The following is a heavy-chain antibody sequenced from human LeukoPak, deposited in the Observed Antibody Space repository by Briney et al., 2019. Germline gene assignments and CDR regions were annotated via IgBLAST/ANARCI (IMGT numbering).Heavy chain of an antibody. CDR2: IYYSGST. V-gene: IGHV4-31*03. CDR3: ARDRRYYYDSSGYYPYWYFDL. Sequence: SETLSLTCTVSGGSISSGGYYWSWIRQHPGKGLEWIGYIYYSGSTYYSPSLKSRVTISVDTSKNQFSLKLSSVTAADTAVYYCARDRRYYYDSSGYYPYWYFDLWGRGTLVTVSS. CDR1: GGSISSGGYY. D-gene: IGHD3-22*01. J-gene: IGHJ2*01.